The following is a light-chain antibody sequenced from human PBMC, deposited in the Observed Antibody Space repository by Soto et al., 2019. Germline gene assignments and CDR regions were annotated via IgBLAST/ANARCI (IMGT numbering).Light chain of an antibody. Sequence: EIVLTQSPATLSLSPGERATLSCRASQSVSSYLAWYQQKPGQAPRLLIYDASSRATGIPARFSGSGSGTDFTLTISCLEPEDFAVYYCQQRSNWPPVFTFGPGTKVDIK. CDR3: QQRSNWPPVFT. CDR1: QSVSSY. J-gene: IGKJ3*01. CDR2: DAS. V-gene: IGKV3-11*01.